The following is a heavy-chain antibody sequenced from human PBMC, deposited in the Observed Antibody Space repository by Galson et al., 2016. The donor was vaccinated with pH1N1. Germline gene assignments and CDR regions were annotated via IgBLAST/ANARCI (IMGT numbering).Heavy chain of an antibody. D-gene: IGHD6-13*01. Sequence: SVKVSCKASEGTFSSYTINWVRQAPGQGLEWMGRILPILGIANYAQKFQGRVTITADKSTSTAYMEVISLRSDDTAVYYCARSAAAVGNAFDMWGQGTKVTVSS. CDR2: ILPILGIA. V-gene: IGHV1-69*02. CDR3: ARSAAAVGNAFDM. J-gene: IGHJ3*02. CDR1: EGTFSSYT.